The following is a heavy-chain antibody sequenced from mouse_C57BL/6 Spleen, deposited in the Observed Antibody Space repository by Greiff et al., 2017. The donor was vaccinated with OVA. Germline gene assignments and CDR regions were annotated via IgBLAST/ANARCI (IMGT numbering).Heavy chain of an antibody. D-gene: IGHD2-3*01. CDR3: ARGDGYYVSYYFDY. Sequence: ESGPGLVKPSQSLSLTCSVTGYSITSGYYWNWIRQFPGNKLEWMGYISYDGSNNYNPSLKNRISITRDTSKNQFFLKLNSVTTEDTATYYCARGDGYYVSYYFDYWGQGTTLTVSS. J-gene: IGHJ2*01. V-gene: IGHV3-6*01. CDR2: ISYDGSN. CDR1: GYSITSGYY.